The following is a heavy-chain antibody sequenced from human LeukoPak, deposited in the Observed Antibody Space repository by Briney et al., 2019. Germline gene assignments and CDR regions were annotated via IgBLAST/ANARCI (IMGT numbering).Heavy chain of an antibody. CDR3: AKDLAATYYYYYGMDV. CDR1: GFTFSSYA. Sequence: GGSLRLSCAASGFTFSSYAMSWVRQAPGKGLEWVSAISGSGGSTYYSDSVKARFTSSRDNSKNTLYLQMNSLRAEDTAVYYCAKDLAATYYYYYGMDVWGQGTTVTVSS. CDR2: ISGSGGST. V-gene: IGHV3-23*01. D-gene: IGHD2-15*01. J-gene: IGHJ6*02.